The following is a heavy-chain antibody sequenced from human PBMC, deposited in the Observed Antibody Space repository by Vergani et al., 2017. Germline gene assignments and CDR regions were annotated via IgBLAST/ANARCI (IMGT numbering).Heavy chain of an antibody. CDR1: GGSISSGGYY. CDR3: ARDRLGYCSSTSCSQDAFDI. CDR2: IYYSGRT. V-gene: IGHV4-31*03. D-gene: IGHD2-2*01. J-gene: IGHJ3*02. Sequence: QVQLQESGPGLVKPSQTLSLTCTVSGGSISSGGYYWSWIRQHPGKGLEWIGYIYYSGRTYYNPSLKSRVTISVDTSKNQFSLKLSSVTAADTAVYYCARDRLGYCSSTSCSQDAFDIWGQGTMVTVSS.